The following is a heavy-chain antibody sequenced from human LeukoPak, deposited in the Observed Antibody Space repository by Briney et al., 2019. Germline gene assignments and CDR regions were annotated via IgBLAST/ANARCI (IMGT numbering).Heavy chain of an antibody. CDR1: GGSISSYY. J-gene: IGHJ4*02. V-gene: IGHV4-4*07. D-gene: IGHD4-11*01. Sequence: SETLSLTCTVSGGSISSYYWSWIRQPAGKGLEWIGRIYTSGSTNYNPSLKSRVTMSVDTSKNQFYLKLSSVTAADTAVYYCARDPDYSGRFDYWGQGTLVTVSS. CDR3: ARDPDYSGRFDY. CDR2: IYTSGST.